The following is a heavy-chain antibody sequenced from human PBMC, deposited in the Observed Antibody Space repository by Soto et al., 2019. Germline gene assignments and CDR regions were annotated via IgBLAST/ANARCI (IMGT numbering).Heavy chain of an antibody. Sequence: HLQLQESGPGLVKPSETLSLTCIVSGVSISSSTQYWGWIRQPPGKGLEWLASIYSSGRTYYNPPLKSRLTISVDTSKTQFSGELGTMPAAAAAVYYWARQVANSGVWAFDYGGKGTLATVSS. J-gene: IGHJ4*02. CDR3: ARQVANSGVWAFDY. V-gene: IGHV4-39*01. D-gene: IGHD3-16*01. CDR2: IYSSGRT. CDR1: GVSISSSTQY.